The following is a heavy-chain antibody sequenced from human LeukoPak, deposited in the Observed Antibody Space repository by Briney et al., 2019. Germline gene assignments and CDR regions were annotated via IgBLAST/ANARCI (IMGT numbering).Heavy chain of an antibody. CDR3: ARRVPAASPYYYYYMDV. V-gene: IGHV4-4*09. Sequence: SETLSLTCTVSGGSISSYYWSWIRQPPGKGLEWIGYIYTSRSTNYNPSLKSRVTISVDTSKNQFSLKLSSVTAADTAVYYCARRVPAASPYYYYYMDVWGKGTTVTVSS. CDR1: GGSISSYY. D-gene: IGHD2-2*01. J-gene: IGHJ6*03. CDR2: IYTSRST.